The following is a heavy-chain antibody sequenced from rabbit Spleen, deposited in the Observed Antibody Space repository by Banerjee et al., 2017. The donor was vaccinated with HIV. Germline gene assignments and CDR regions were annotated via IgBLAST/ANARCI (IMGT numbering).Heavy chain of an antibody. CDR1: GFDFSRYG. V-gene: IGHV1S47*01. J-gene: IGHJ4*01. CDR2: IGTAEGST. CDR3: VRFFDL. Sequence: EESGGDLVKPGASLTLTCTASGFDFSRYGINWVRQAPGKGLEWIGIIGTAEGSTYYASWVNGRFTISSDNAQNTVFLQMTSLTAADTATYFCVRFFDLWGPGTLVTVS.